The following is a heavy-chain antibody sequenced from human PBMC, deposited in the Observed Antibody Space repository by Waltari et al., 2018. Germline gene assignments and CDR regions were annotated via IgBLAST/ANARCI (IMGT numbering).Heavy chain of an antibody. CDR2: IYYSGST. D-gene: IGHD1-7*01. Sequence: SLTCTVSGGSISSSSYYWGWIRQPPGKGLEWIGSIYYSGSTYYNPSLKSRVTISVDTSKNQFSLKLSSVTAADTAVYYCARSTGTTGGFDYWGQGTLVTVSS. V-gene: IGHV4-39*01. J-gene: IGHJ4*02. CDR1: GGSISSSSYY. CDR3: ARSTGTTGGFDY.